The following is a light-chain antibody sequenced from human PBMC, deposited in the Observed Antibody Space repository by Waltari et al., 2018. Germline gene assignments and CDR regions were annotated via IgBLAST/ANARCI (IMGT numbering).Light chain of an antibody. Sequence: DIQLTQSPSFLSASVGDRVTITCRASQGISSYLVWYQQKPGKAPKVLISAASTLQTGVPSRFSGSGSGTEFTLTISSPQPEDFATYYCQQVNGYPLTFGGGTKVEIK. CDR3: QQVNGYPLT. V-gene: IGKV1-9*01. J-gene: IGKJ4*01. CDR2: AAS. CDR1: QGISSY.